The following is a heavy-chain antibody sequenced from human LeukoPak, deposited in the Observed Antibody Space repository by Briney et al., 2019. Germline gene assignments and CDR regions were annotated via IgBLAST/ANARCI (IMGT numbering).Heavy chain of an antibody. CDR2: IYSGGST. CDR1: GFTVARNY. D-gene: IGHD6-19*01. V-gene: IGHV3-66*02. Sequence: GGSLTLSSPVSGFTVARNYVSWDRQVAGEGLEWDSVIYSGGSTYYADSVKGRFTISRDNSKNTLYLQMNCLRGEGSAEYYSARQAVGAPGYWGRGNVVTVSS. J-gene: IGHJ4*02. CDR3: ARQAVGAPGY.